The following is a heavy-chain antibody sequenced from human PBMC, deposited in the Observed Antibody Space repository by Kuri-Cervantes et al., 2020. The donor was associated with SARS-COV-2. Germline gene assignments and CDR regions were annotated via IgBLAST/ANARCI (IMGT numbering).Heavy chain of an antibody. CDR1: GGYISSTSSY. CDR3: ARPATGYSSRSYLGYYAMDV. CDR2: IYYGGCT. J-gene: IGHJ6*04. Sequence: SETLSLITCTVSGGYISSTSSYWAWFRQPPGEGLEYIGPIYYGGCTYYNPSLKSLITIAVDTSKNQFSLRLSSVTAADTAVYYCARPATGYSSRSYLGYYAMDVWGKGTTVTVSS. D-gene: IGHD6-13*01. V-gene: IGHV4-39*01.